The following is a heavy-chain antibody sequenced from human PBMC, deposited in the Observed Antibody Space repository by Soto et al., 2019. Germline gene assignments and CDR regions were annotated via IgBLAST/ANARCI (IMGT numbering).Heavy chain of an antibody. Sequence: QVQLVQSGAEVKKPGSSVKVSCKASGGTFSSYAISWVRQAPGQGLEWMGGIIPIFGTANYAQKFQGRVTITADEPTSTADMELSSLRSEDTAVYYCARDGVETAMPYGMDVGGQGTTVTVSS. CDR1: GGTFSSYA. V-gene: IGHV1-69*12. CDR2: IIPIFGTA. D-gene: IGHD5-18*01. CDR3: ARDGVETAMPYGMDV. J-gene: IGHJ6*02.